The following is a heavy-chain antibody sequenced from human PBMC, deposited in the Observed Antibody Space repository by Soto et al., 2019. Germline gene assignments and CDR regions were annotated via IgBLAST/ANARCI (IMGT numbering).Heavy chain of an antibody. CDR1: GGSINSGGYY. D-gene: IGHD3-22*01. J-gene: IGHJ4*02. Sequence: SETLSLTCTVSGGSINSGGYYWSWIRQHPGKGLEWIGYINYSGSTNYNPSLKSRVIISRDTSKNQLSLNLSSVTAADTAIYYCAWNYYNSKVYGYWGQGTLVTVSS. CDR2: INYSGST. CDR3: AWNYYNSKVYGY. V-gene: IGHV4-31*03.